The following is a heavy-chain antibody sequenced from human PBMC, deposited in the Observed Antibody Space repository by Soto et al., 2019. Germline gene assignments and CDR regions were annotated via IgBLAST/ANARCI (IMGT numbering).Heavy chain of an antibody. V-gene: IGHV3-30-3*01. CDR1: GFTFSSYA. J-gene: IGHJ4*02. CDR2: ISYDGSNK. D-gene: IGHD3-22*01. CDR3: ARDYDSSGSLTRVLVDY. Sequence: LRLSCAASGFTFSSYAMHWVRQAPGKGLEWVAVISYDGSNKYYAASVKGRFTISRDNSKNTLYLQMNSLRAEDTAVYYCARDYDSSGSLTRVLVDYWGQGTLVTVSS.